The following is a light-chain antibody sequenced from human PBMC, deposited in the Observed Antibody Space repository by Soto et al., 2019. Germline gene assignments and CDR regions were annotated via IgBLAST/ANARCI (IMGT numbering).Light chain of an antibody. CDR3: QQYGTLPPT. J-gene: IGKJ4*01. CDR2: GAS. V-gene: IGKV3-20*01. Sequence: EIVLTQSPGTLSLSPGERATLSCRASQTVTNTYLAWYQQKSGQAPKFLIYGASNRATGLPDRFSGSGSGTDFTLTISRLEPEDFAVYYCQQYGTLPPTFGGGTKVEI. CDR1: QTVTNTY.